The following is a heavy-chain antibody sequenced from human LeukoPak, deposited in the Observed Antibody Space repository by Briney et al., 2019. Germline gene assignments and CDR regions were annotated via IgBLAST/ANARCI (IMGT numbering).Heavy chain of an antibody. CDR3: AKDTDTMVRGVIINPWDY. D-gene: IGHD3-10*01. Sequence: GGSLRLSCAASGFTFSSYGMHWVRQAPGKGLEWVAVISYDGSNKYYADSVKGRFTISRDNSKNTLYLQMNSQRAEDTAVYYCAKDTDTMVRGVIINPWDYWGQGTLVTVSS. CDR1: GFTFSSYG. J-gene: IGHJ4*02. V-gene: IGHV3-30*18. CDR2: ISYDGSNK.